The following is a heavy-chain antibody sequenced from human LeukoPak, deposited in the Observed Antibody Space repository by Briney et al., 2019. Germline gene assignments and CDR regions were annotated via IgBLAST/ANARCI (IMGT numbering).Heavy chain of an antibody. J-gene: IGHJ4*02. Sequence: PSETLSLTCTVSGGSISSYYWSWIRQPPGKGLEWIGYIYYSGSTNYNPSPKSRVTISVDTSKNQFSLKLSSVTAADTAVYYCARVGPYDSSGYLGYWGQGTLVTVSS. V-gene: IGHV4-59*01. D-gene: IGHD3-22*01. CDR3: ARVGPYDSSGYLGY. CDR1: GGSISSYY. CDR2: IYYSGST.